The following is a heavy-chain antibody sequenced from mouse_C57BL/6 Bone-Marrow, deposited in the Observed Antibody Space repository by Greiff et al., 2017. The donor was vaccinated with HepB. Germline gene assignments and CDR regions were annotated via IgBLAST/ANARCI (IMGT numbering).Heavy chain of an antibody. V-gene: IGHV14-4*01. CDR1: GFNIKDDY. CDR3: TTLITTVVGRGFAY. CDR2: IDPENGDT. D-gene: IGHD1-1*01. Sequence: VQLQQSGAELVRPGASVKLSCTASGFNIKDDYMHWVKQRPEQGLEWIGWIDPENGDTEYASKFQGKATITADTSSNTAYLQLSSLTSEDTAVYYCTTLITTVVGRGFAYWGQGTLVTVSA. J-gene: IGHJ3*01.